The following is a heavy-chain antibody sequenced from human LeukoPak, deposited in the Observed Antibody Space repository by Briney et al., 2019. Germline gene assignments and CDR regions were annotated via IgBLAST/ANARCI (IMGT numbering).Heavy chain of an antibody. CDR2: IKPDGSST. CDR3: AKDSGRQWLVPFDY. CDR1: GFTFSSYW. V-gene: IGHV3-74*01. D-gene: IGHD6-19*01. J-gene: IGHJ4*02. Sequence: GGSLRLSCAASGFTFSSYWMHWVRQAPGKGLVWVSRIKPDGSSTSYADSVKGRFTISRDNAKNTLYLQMNSLRVEDTAVYYCAKDSGRQWLVPFDYWGQGALVTVSS.